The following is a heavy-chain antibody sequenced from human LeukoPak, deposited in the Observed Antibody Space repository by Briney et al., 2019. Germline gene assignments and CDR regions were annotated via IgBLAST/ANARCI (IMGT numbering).Heavy chain of an antibody. V-gene: IGHV3-66*01. J-gene: IGHJ4*02. CDR2: IYSGGST. Sequence: GGSLRLSCAASGFTVSSNYMSWVRQAPGKGLEWVSVIYSGGSTYYADSVKGRFTISRDNSKNTLYLQMNSLRAEDTAVYYCARTRAEQQLAFFDYWGQGTLVTVSS. CDR1: GFTVSSNY. CDR3: ARTRAEQQLAFFDY. D-gene: IGHD6-13*01.